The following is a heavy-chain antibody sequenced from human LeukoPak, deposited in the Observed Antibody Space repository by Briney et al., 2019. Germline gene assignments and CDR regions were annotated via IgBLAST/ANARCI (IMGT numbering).Heavy chain of an antibody. V-gene: IGHV3-30*03. CDR3: ARGQLTIFGVVIKEAFDI. J-gene: IGHJ3*02. CDR1: GFTFSSYG. D-gene: IGHD3-3*01. CDR2: ISYDGSDK. Sequence: QPGGSLRLSCAASGFTFSSYGMHWVRQAPGKGLEWVTFISYDGSDKSYADSVKGRFTISRDNSRNTLYLQMDSLRAEDTAVYYCARGQLTIFGVVIKEAFDIWGQGTMVTVSS.